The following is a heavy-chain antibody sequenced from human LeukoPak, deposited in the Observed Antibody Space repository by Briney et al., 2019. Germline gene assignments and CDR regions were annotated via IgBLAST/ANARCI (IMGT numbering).Heavy chain of an antibody. CDR3: AKDPYSYGPLHDY. D-gene: IGHD5-18*01. Sequence: GGSLRLSCAASGLIFSNYAMSWVRQAPGKGLEWVSAISGSGGSTYYADSVKGRFTISRDNSKNTLYLQMNSLRAEDTAVYYCAKDPYSYGPLHDYWGQGTLVTVSS. V-gene: IGHV3-23*01. CDR1: GLIFSNYA. CDR2: ISGSGGST. J-gene: IGHJ4*02.